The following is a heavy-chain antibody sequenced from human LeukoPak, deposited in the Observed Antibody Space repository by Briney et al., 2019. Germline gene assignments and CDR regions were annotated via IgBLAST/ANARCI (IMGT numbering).Heavy chain of an antibody. CDR2: LYYSGST. J-gene: IGHJ4*02. CDR3: SRANPLYETYYFDY. V-gene: IGHV4-59*12. D-gene: IGHD5/OR15-5a*01. CDR1: GGSIRGYY. Sequence: KPSQTLSLTRTVSGGSIRGYYWTWIRQPPGKGLEWIGYLYYSGSTNYNPYLKRRVTISLDTSKHQCLLKRSYAPVPGPARFFLSRANPLYETYYFDYWGQGTLVTVSS.